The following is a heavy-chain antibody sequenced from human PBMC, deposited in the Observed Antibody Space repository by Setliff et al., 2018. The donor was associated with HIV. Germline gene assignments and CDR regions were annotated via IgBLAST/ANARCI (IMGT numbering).Heavy chain of an antibody. CDR2: IYTNGNT. CDR3: ASSPAWRSDSGLHTFDY. CDR1: GGSISRGSYY. D-gene: IGHD2-15*01. Sequence: SETLSLTCTVSGGSISRGSYYWSWIRQPAGKGLEWIGRIYTNGNTNYNPSLKSRVTVSADTSKNQFSLKLTSVTAADTAVYYCASSPAWRSDSGLHTFDYWGQGTLVTVSS. J-gene: IGHJ4*02. V-gene: IGHV4-61*02.